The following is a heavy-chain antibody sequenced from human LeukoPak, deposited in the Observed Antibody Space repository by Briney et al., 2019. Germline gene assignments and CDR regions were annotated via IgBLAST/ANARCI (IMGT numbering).Heavy chain of an antibody. CDR3: ARSSGSYFSPLYYFDY. D-gene: IGHD1-26*01. J-gene: IGHJ4*02. Sequence: PGGSLRLSCAASGFTFSSCSMNWVRQAPGKGLGWVSSISSSSSYIYYADSVKGRFTISRDNAKNSLYLQMNSLRAEDTAVCYCARSSGSYFSPLYYFDYWGQGTLVTVSS. V-gene: IGHV3-21*01. CDR2: ISSSSSYI. CDR1: GFTFSSCS.